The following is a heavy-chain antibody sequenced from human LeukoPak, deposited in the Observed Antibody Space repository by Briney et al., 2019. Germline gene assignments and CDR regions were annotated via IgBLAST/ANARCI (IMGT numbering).Heavy chain of an antibody. CDR1: GGSISSYY. D-gene: IGHD3-10*01. J-gene: IGHJ3*02. CDR3: ASHRSGSYYSAFDI. CDR2: IYYSGST. Sequence: SETLSLTCTVSGGSISSYYWSWIRQPPGKGLEWIGYIYYSGSTNYNPSLKSRVTISVDTSKNQFSLELSSVTAADTAVYYCASHRSGSYYSAFDIWGQGTMVTVSS. V-gene: IGHV4-59*01.